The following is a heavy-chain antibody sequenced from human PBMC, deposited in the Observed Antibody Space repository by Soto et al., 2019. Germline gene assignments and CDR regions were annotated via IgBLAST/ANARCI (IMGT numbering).Heavy chain of an antibody. V-gene: IGHV3-64D*06. J-gene: IGHJ4*02. CDR2: ISGNGGNT. CDR3: VKVSGYCTGGSCFSYFDY. D-gene: IGHD2-15*01. CDR1: GFTFSHHS. Sequence: GVSLRLSCSVSGFTFSHHSLYGVRQAPGKGLRYVSTISGNGGNTHYAAFVRGRFTISRDNSKNTVFLQMSGLGVADSAVYYCVKVSGYCTGGSCFSYFDYWGQGALVTVSS.